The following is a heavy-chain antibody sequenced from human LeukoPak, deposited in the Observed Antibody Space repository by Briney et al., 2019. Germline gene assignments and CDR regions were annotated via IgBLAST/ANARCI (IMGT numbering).Heavy chain of an antibody. CDR2: INSKTDAGTT. Sequence: PGGSLRLSCAASGFTFRKAWMTWVRQAPGKGLEWVGRINSKTDAGTTDYAAPVKGRFTISRDDSKNTLYLQMNRLKTEDTAVYYCTTDHIGSGYHSYYYYGIDVWGQGTTVTVSS. CDR3: TTDHIGSGYHSYYYYGIDV. V-gene: IGHV3-15*01. J-gene: IGHJ6*02. D-gene: IGHD3-22*01. CDR1: GFTFRKAW.